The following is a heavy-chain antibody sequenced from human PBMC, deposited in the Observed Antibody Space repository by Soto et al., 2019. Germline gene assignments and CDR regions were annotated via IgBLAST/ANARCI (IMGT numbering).Heavy chain of an antibody. Sequence: QVHLVQSGAEVKKPGASVKVSCKGSGYGFTTYGITWVRQAPGQGLEWMAWISAHNGNTNYAQKLQGRVTVTRDTSTSTAYVELRSLRSDVTAVYYCARGRYGDYWGQGALVTVSS. CDR1: GYGFTTYG. CDR2: ISAHNGNT. J-gene: IGHJ4*02. V-gene: IGHV1-18*01. D-gene: IGHD1-1*01. CDR3: ARGRYGDY.